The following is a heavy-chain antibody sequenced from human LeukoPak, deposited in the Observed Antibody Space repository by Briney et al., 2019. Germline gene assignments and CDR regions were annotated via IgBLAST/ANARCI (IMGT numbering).Heavy chain of an antibody. CDR1: GDSISNYY. D-gene: IGHD2-21*01. V-gene: IGHV4-59*01. CDR3: ARDIASNWFDP. J-gene: IGHJ5*02. Sequence: PSETLSLTCTVSGDSISNYYWSWIRQPPGKGLEWIGYIYHSGSTKYNPSLKSRVTILIDTSKHQFSLKLSSVTAADTAVYYCARDIASNWFDPWGQGTLVTVSS. CDR2: IYHSGST.